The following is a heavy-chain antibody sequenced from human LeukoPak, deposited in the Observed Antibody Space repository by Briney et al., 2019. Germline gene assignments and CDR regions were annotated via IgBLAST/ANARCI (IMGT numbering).Heavy chain of an antibody. Sequence: GESLKISCQGSGYSFTSYWIGWVRQLPGKGLEWMGIIYPGDSDTRYSPSFQGQVTTSADKSISTAYLQWSSLKASDTAMYYCARGEYDYEIGAFDIWGQGTMVTVSS. CDR3: ARGEYDYEIGAFDI. CDR1: GYSFTSYW. CDR2: IYPGDSDT. J-gene: IGHJ3*02. D-gene: IGHD4-17*01. V-gene: IGHV5-51*01.